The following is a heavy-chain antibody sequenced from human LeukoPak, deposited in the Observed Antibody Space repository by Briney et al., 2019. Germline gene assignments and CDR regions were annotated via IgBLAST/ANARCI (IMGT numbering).Heavy chain of an antibody. D-gene: IGHD3-10*01. CDR2: INRSGST. CDR3: ARGRAYGSGSPRYGMDV. V-gene: IGHV4-34*01. CDR1: GGSFSGYY. Sequence: SETLSLTCAVYGGSFSGYYWSWIRQPPGKGLEWIGEINRSGSTNYNPSLKSRVTISVDTSKNQFSLKLSSVTAADTAVYYCARGRAYGSGSPRYGMDVWGQGTTVTVSS. J-gene: IGHJ6*02.